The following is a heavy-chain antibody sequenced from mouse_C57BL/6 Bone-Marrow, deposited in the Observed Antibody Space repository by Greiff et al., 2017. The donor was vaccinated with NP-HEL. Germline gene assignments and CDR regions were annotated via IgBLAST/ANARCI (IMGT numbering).Heavy chain of an antibody. Sequence: VQLQQSGAELARPGASVKLSCKASGYTFTSYGISWVKQRTGQGLEWIGEIYPRRGNTYYNEKFKGKATLTADKSSSTAYMELRSLTSEDSAVYFCARRRLAYWGQGTLVTVSA. V-gene: IGHV1-81*01. CDR2: IYPRRGNT. J-gene: IGHJ3*01. CDR3: ARRRLAY. CDR1: GYTFTSYG.